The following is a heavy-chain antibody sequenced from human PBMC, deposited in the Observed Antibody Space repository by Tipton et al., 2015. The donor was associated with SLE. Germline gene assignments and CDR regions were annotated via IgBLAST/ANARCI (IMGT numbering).Heavy chain of an antibody. CDR3: ARGEFGVVNGSNAFDI. CDR1: GYTFTSYD. V-gene: IGHV1-8*01. J-gene: IGHJ3*02. D-gene: IGHD3-3*01. CDR2: MNPNSGNT. Sequence: QLVQSGPEVKKPGASVKVSCKASGYTFTSYDINWVRQATGQGLEWMGWMNPNSGNTGYAQKFQGRVTMTRNTSISTAYMELSSLRSEDTAVYYCARGEFGVVNGSNAFDIWGQGTMVTVSS.